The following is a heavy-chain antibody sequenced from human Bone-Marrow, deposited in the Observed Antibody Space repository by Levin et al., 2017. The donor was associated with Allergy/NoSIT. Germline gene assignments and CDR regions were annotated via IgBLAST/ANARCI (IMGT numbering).Heavy chain of an antibody. CDR2: SYYRGST. V-gene: IGHV4-39*01. J-gene: IGHJ4*02. CDR1: GGSISTIRYY. CDR3: AGHEVAAADKGEFNS. D-gene: IGHD2-15*01. Sequence: SETLSLTCTVSGGSISTIRYYWGWIRQPPGKGLEWIGSSYYRGSTYYKPSLKSRVTISVDTSKNQFSLKLSSVTAADSAVYYCAGHEVAAADKGEFNSWGQGTLVTVSS.